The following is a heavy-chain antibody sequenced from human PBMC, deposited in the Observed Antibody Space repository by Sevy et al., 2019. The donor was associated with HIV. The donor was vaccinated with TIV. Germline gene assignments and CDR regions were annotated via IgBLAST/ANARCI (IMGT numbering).Heavy chain of an antibody. Sequence: ASVKVCCKASGGTFSSYAICWVRQAPGQGLEWMGGIIPIFGTANYAQKFQGRVTITADESTSTAYMELSSLGSEDTAVYYCATTGGEVDTAMVNSFGYFDYWGQGTLVTVSS. CDR1: GGTFSSYA. J-gene: IGHJ4*02. V-gene: IGHV1-69*13. CDR3: ATTGGEVDTAMVNSFGYFDY. CDR2: IIPIFGTA. D-gene: IGHD5-18*01.